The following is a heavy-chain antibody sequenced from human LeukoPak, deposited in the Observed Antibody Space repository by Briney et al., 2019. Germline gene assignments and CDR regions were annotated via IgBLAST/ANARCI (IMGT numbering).Heavy chain of an antibody. V-gene: IGHV1-18*04. CDR3: ARLVGVRSYFDY. Sequence: ASVKVSCKASGYTFPSYGISWVRQAPGQGLEWMGWTSAYNGNTNYAQKPQGRDTMTTDTSTSTAYMELRSLRSDDTAVYYCARLVGVRSYFDYWGQGTLVTVSS. CDR1: GYTFPSYG. CDR2: TSAYNGNT. J-gene: IGHJ4*02. D-gene: IGHD3-10*01.